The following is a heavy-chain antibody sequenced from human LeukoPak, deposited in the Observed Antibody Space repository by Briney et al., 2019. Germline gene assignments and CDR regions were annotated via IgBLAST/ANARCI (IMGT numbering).Heavy chain of an antibody. V-gene: IGHV4-59*01. J-gene: IGHJ4*02. CDR2: IYYSGST. Sequence: PSETLSLTCTVFGGSISSYYWSWIRQPPGKGLEWIGYIYYSGSTNYNPSLKSRVTISVDTSKNQFSLKLSSVTAADTAVYYCARASRTAMVDYWGQGTLVTVSS. CDR1: GGSISSYY. D-gene: IGHD5-18*01. CDR3: ARASRTAMVDY.